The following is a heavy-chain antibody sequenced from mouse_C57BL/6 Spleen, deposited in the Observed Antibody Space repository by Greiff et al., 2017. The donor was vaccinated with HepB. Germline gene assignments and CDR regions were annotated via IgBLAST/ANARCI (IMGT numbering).Heavy chain of an antibody. CDR3: ARTVITTPFGY. CDR2: INPSTGGT. Sequence: EVQLQQSGPELVKPGASVKISCKASGYSFTGYYMNWVKQSPEKSLEWIGEINPSTGGTTYNQKFKAKATLTVDKSSSTAYMQLKSLTSEDSAVYYCARTVITTPFGYWGQVTLVTVAA. CDR1: GYSFTGYY. V-gene: IGHV1-42*01. J-gene: IGHJ3*01. D-gene: IGHD2-4*01.